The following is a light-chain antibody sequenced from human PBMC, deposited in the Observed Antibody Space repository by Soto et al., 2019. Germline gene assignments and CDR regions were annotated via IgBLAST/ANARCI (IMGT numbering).Light chain of an antibody. CDR1: HSVSSN. V-gene: IGKV3-15*01. J-gene: IGKJ5*01. CDR3: QHRMYWPLT. CDR2: GAS. Sequence: EIVMTQSPSTLSVSPGERANLSCRASHSVSSNLAWYQQKPGQAPRLLIYGASTRATGIPARFTGSGSETDFTLTISSLEPEDFAVYYCQHRMYWPLTFGQGTRLEIK.